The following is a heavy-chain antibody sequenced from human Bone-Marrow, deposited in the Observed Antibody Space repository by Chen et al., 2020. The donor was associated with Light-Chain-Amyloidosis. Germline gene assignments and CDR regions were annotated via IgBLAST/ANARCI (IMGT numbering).Heavy chain of an antibody. CDR1: GFTFSGYW. CDR2: IKQSGSDK. CDR3: ARVEDGSNRSEALEI. V-gene: IGHV3-7*01. D-gene: IGHD3-10*01. J-gene: IGHJ3*02. Sequence: EGQLVQSGGGLVQPGGSLRLSCEASGFTFSGYWMSWVRQAPGKGLEWVANIKQSGSDKNYLESVKGRFTSSRDNGKNSLYLQVNNLRAEDTAVYYCARVEDGSNRSEALEIWGQGTMVTVSS.